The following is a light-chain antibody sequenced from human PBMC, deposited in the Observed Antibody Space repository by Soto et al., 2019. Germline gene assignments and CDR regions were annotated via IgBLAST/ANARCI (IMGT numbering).Light chain of an antibody. V-gene: IGLV2-8*01. Sequence: QSALTQPPSASGSPGQSVTISCTGTSSDVGGYNYVSWYQQHPGKAPKLMIYEVTKRPSGVPDRFSGSKSGNTASLTVSGLQAEDEADYYCNSYAGSNNLFGGGTKVTVL. CDR2: EVT. CDR1: SSDVGGYNY. CDR3: NSYAGSNNL. J-gene: IGLJ2*01.